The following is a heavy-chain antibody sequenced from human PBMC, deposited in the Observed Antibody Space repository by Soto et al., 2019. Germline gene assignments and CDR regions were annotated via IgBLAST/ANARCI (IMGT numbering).Heavy chain of an antibody. Sequence: SETLSLTCAVYGGSFSGYYWSWIRQPPGKGLEWIGEINHSGSTNYNPSLKSRVTISVDTSKNQFSLKLSSVTAADTAVYYCARGIVGAAYFDYWGQGTLVTV. CDR1: GGSFSGYY. CDR2: INHSGST. V-gene: IGHV4-34*01. CDR3: ARGIVGAAYFDY. D-gene: IGHD1-26*01. J-gene: IGHJ4*02.